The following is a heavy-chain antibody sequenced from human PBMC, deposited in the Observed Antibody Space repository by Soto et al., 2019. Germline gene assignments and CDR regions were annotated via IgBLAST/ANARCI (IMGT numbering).Heavy chain of an antibody. CDR2: ISYDGSNK. CDR1: GFTFSDYG. Sequence: QVQLVESGGGVVQPGRSLRLSCAASGFTFSDYGMHWVRQAPGKGLEWMAFISYDGSNKYYADSVKGRFTISRDNSKNTLYLQMNSLRAEDTAVYYCAKEGHNAKDSDFDYWGQGTLVTVSS. J-gene: IGHJ4*02. V-gene: IGHV3-30*18. D-gene: IGHD2-8*01. CDR3: AKEGHNAKDSDFDY.